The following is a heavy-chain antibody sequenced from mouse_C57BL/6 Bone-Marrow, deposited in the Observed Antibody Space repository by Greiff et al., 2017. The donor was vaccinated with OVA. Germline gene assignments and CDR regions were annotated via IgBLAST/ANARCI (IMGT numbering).Heavy chain of an antibody. V-gene: IGHV1-82*01. CDR3: AREGDYDWYFDV. CDR1: GYAFSSSW. D-gene: IGHD2-4*01. CDR2: IYPGDGDT. J-gene: IGHJ1*03. Sequence: QVQLQQSGPELVKPGASVKISCKASGYAFSSSWMNWVNQRPGKGLEWIGRIYPGDGDTNYNGKFKGKATLTADKSSSTAYMQLSSLTAEDSAVDFCAREGDYDWYFDVWGTGTTVTVSS.